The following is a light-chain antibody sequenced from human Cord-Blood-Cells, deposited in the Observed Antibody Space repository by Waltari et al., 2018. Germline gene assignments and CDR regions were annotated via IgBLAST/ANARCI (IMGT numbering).Light chain of an antibody. CDR3: QQRSNWIT. J-gene: IGKJ5*01. CDR1: QSVSSY. Sequence: IVLTQSPATVSLSPGERATLPCRASQSVSSYLAWYQQKPDQAPRLLIYDASNRATGIPARFSGSGSGTDFTLTISSLEPEDFAVYYCQQRSNWITFGQGTRLEIK. CDR2: DAS. V-gene: IGKV3-11*01.